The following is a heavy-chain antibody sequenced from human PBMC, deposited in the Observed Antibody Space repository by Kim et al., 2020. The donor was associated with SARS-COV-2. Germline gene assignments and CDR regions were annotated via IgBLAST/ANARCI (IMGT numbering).Heavy chain of an antibody. CDR1: GFTFSSYW. Sequence: GGSLRLSCAASGFTFSSYWMSWVRQAPGKGLEWVANIKQDGSEKYYVDSVKGRFTISRDNAKNSLYLQMNSLRAEDTAVYYCARLESGGNGFYYYGMDVWGQGTTVTVSS. V-gene: IGHV3-7*03. CDR2: IKQDGSEK. D-gene: IGHD2-15*01. J-gene: IGHJ6*02. CDR3: ARLESGGNGFYYYGMDV.